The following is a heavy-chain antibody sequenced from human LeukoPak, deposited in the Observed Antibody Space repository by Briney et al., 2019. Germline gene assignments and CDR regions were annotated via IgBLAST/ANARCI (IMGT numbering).Heavy chain of an antibody. CDR3: ARDWGLLWFGESSYGMDV. J-gene: IGHJ6*02. Sequence: GASVKVSCKASGYTFTGYYMHWVRQAPGQGLEWMGWINPNSGGTNYAQKFQGRVTMTRDTSISTAYMELSRLRSDDTAVYYCARDWGLLWFGESSYGMDVWGQGTTVTVSS. CDR1: GYTFTGYY. D-gene: IGHD3-10*01. CDR2: INPNSGGT. V-gene: IGHV1-2*02.